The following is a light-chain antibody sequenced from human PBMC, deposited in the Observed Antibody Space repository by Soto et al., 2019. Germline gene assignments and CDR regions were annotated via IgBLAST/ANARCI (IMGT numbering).Light chain of an antibody. V-gene: IGKV3-15*01. CDR3: QHYRTWLWT. CDR1: QSVDSK. Sequence: EIVMTQSPATLSVSPGERATLSCRASQSVDSKLAWYQQKPGQGLRLLIYGASSRATGIPARFSGSGSGTEFTLTISSLQSEDFAVYYCQHYRTWLWTFGQGTKVEIK. J-gene: IGKJ1*01. CDR2: GAS.